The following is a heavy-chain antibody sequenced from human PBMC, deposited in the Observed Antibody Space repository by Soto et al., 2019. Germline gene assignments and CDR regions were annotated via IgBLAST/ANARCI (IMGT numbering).Heavy chain of an antibody. V-gene: IGHV3-74*01. CDR3: VRYNSLAGTGRHCDQ. Sequence: EVQLVESGGGLVQPGGSLRLSCTASGFALSHNWMHWIRQQGQEKGLMWVSRINTDGAITSHADPVRGRFTILRDNARNKLHLQITSLKAADTDLYYSVRYNSLAGTGRHCDQWGHGTLATVSS. J-gene: IGHJ4*01. CDR2: INTDGAIT. CDR1: GFALSHNW. D-gene: IGHD1-1*01.